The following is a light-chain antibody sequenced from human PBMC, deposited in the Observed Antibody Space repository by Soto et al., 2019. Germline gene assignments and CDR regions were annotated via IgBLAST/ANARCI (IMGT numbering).Light chain of an antibody. J-gene: IGKJ5*01. Sequence: EIVMTQSPATLSVSPGERATLSCRASQSVSSNLAWYQQKRGQAPRLLIYGASTRATGIPARFSGSGSGTEFTLTITSLQSEDFAVYYCQQRSSWPPTITFGQGTRLEIK. V-gene: IGKV3D-15*01. CDR2: GAS. CDR1: QSVSSN. CDR3: QQRSSWPPTIT.